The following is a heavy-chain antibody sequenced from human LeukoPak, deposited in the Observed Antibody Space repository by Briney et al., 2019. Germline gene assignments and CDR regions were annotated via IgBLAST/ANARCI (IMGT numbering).Heavy chain of an antibody. CDR2: IIPIFGTA. CDR1: GGTFSSYA. CDR3: ARSNTDWYFDY. D-gene: IGHD3/OR15-3a*01. Sequence: SVKVSCKASGGTFSSYAMSWVRQAPGQGLEWMGGIIPIFGTANYAQKFQGRVTITADKSTSTAYMELSSLRSEDTAVYYCARSNTDWYFDYWGQGTLVTVSS. V-gene: IGHV1-69*06. J-gene: IGHJ4*02.